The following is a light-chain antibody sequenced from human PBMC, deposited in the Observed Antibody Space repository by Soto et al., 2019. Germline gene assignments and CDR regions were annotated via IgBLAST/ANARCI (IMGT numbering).Light chain of an antibody. Sequence: EMVMTQSPATLSVSPGERVTLSCRASESVHSNLAWYQQKPGQGPSLIIYYASTRVTGVPDRFSGSGSGTEFTLTISSLQSEDFGVYYCQHYSNWPPTFGPGTKVEIK. J-gene: IGKJ3*01. V-gene: IGKV3-15*01. CDR1: ESVHSN. CDR3: QHYSNWPPT. CDR2: YAS.